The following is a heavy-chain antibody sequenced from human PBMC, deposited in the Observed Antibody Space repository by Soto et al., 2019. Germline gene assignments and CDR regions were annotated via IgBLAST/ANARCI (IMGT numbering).Heavy chain of an antibody. Sequence: QVQMVKSGAEVKKPWASVKVSCKASGYTFTSYGISWVRQAPGQGLEWMGWISAYNGNTNYAQKLQVRVTMTTDTSTSTAYMELRILISDDTSVYFCAGALAAGNCDYWVQGTLVTVSS. CDR3: AGALAAGNCDY. J-gene: IGHJ4*02. V-gene: IGHV1-18*01. D-gene: IGHD6-13*01. CDR2: ISAYNGNT. CDR1: GYTFTSYG.